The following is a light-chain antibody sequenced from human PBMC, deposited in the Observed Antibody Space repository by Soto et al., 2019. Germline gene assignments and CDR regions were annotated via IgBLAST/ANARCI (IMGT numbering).Light chain of an antibody. CDR1: QGISSY. Sequence: AIRMTQSPSSFSASTGDRVTITCRASQGISSYLAWYQQKPGKAPKLLIYAASTLQSGVPSRFSGSGSGTDFTLTISCLQSEDFATYYCQQYYIYPLTFGGRTKVEIK. CDR3: QQYYIYPLT. J-gene: IGKJ4*01. V-gene: IGKV1-8*01. CDR2: AAS.